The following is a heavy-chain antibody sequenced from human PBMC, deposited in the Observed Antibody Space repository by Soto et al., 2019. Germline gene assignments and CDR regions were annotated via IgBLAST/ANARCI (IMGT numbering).Heavy chain of an antibody. D-gene: IGHD4-17*01. CDR1: GGSISSYY. CDR2: IYTSGST. CDR3: ARDRYGEPHNWFDT. J-gene: IGHJ5*02. V-gene: IGHV4-4*07. Sequence: SETLSLTCTVSGGSISSYYWSWIRQPAGKGLEWIGRIYTSGSTNYNPSLKSRVTMSVDTSKNQFSLKLSSVTAADTAVYYCARDRYGEPHNWFDTWGQGTLVTVSS.